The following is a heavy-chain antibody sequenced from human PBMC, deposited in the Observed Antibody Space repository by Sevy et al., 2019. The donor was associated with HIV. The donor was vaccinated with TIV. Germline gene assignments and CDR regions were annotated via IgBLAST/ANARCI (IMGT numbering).Heavy chain of an antibody. CDR1: EFTFSSYA. V-gene: IGHV3-23*01. J-gene: IGHJ6*03. CDR2: ISGSGGST. CDR3: AKDGDSSSWYLNYYMDV. D-gene: IGHD6-13*01. Sequence: GGSLRLSCAASEFTFSSYAINWVRQAPGKGLEWVSGISGSGGSTYYADSVKGRFTISRDNFKNTRYLQMNSLRAEDTAVYYCAKDGDSSSWYLNYYMDVWGKGTTVTVSS.